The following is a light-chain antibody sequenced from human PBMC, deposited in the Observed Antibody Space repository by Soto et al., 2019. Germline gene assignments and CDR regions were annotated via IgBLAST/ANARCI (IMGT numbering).Light chain of an antibody. CDR1: SSDVGTYNL. CDR2: EGN. V-gene: IGLV2-23*01. CDR3: CSYAGSTYV. J-gene: IGLJ1*01. Sequence: QSALTQPASVSGSRGQSITISCTGTSSDVGTYNLVSWYQQHPGKAPKLMIYEGNKRPSGVSNRFSGSISGNTASLTISGLQAEDEADYYCCSYAGSTYVFGTGTKLTVL.